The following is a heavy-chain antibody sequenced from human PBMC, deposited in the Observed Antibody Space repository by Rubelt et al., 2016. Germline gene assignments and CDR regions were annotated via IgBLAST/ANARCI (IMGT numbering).Heavy chain of an antibody. V-gene: IGHV1-8*01. J-gene: IGHJ4*02. Sequence: QVQLVQSGAEVKKPGASVKVSCKASGYTFTNYDINWVRQAPGQGLEWMGWLNPNSGYTGYAQKFQGRVTMTRNTSITTAYMEMCSLRSEDTAVYYCARSSIAARSIGYWGQGTLVTVSS. CDR1: GYTFTNYD. CDR3: ARSSIAARSIGY. D-gene: IGHD6-6*01. CDR2: LNPNSGYT.